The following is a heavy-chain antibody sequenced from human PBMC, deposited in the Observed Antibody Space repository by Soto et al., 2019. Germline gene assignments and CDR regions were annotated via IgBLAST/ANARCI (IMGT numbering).Heavy chain of an antibody. J-gene: IGHJ6*03. V-gene: IGHV4-34*01. CDR3: AREASSVGVVRAHYSYYYYMDV. Sequence: QVQLQQWGAGLLKPSETLSLTCAVYGGSFSGYYWSWIRQPPGKGLEWIGEINHSGSTNYNPSLKSRVTISVDTSKNQFSLKLSSVTAADTAVYYCAREASSVGVVRAHYSYYYYMDVWGKGTTVTVSS. CDR1: GGSFSGYY. D-gene: IGHD3-3*01. CDR2: INHSGST.